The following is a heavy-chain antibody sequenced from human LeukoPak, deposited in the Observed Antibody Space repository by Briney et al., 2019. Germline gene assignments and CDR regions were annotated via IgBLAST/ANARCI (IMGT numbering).Heavy chain of an antibody. CDR2: ISSSGSTI. CDR3: ARGGYCSSTSCYPYNWLDP. J-gene: IGHJ5*02. CDR1: GFTFSDYY. Sequence: GGSLRLSCAASGFTFSDYYMSWIRQAPGKGLEWVSYISSSGSTIYYADSVKGRFTISRDNAKNSLYLQMNSLRAEDTAVYYCARGGYCSSTSCYPYNWLDPWGQGTLVTVSS. V-gene: IGHV3-11*01. D-gene: IGHD2-2*01.